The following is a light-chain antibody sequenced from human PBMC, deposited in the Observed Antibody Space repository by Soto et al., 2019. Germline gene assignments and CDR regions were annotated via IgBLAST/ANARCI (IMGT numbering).Light chain of an antibody. CDR3: SSYTSSQAYV. Sequence: QSALTQPASVSGSPGESITISCTGTGSDVGDYDYVSWYQHHPGKAPKLMIYEVSNRPSGVSNRFSCSKSGNTASLTISGLQAEDEADYFCSSYTSSQAYVFGTGTKVTVL. CDR1: GSDVGDYDY. CDR2: EVS. J-gene: IGLJ1*01. V-gene: IGLV2-14*01.